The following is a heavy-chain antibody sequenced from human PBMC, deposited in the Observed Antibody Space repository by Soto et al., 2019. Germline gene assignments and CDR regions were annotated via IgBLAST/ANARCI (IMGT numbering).Heavy chain of an antibody. Sequence: SETLSLTCAVSGYSISSGYYWGWIRQPPGKGLEWIGSIYHSGSTYYNPSLKSRVTISVDTSKNQFSLKLSSVTAADTAVYYCAREVSGSSSLGYYYYGMDVWGQGTTVTVSS. CDR1: GYSISSGYY. D-gene: IGHD6-6*01. CDR2: IYHSGST. CDR3: AREVSGSSSLGYYYYGMDV. J-gene: IGHJ6*02. V-gene: IGHV4-38-2*02.